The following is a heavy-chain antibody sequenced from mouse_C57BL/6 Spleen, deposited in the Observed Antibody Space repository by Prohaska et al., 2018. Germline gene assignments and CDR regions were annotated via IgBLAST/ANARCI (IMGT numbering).Heavy chain of an antibody. D-gene: IGHD2-1*01. CDR3: ARRDYGNFFDY. Sequence: PGASVKMSCKASGYTFTDYNMHWVKQSHGKSLEWIGYINPNNGGTSYNQKFKGKATSTVNKSSSTAYMELRSLTSEDSAVYYCARRDYGNFFDYWGQGTTLTVSS. V-gene: IGHV1-22*01. CDR2: INPNNGGT. J-gene: IGHJ2*01. CDR1: GYTFTDYN.